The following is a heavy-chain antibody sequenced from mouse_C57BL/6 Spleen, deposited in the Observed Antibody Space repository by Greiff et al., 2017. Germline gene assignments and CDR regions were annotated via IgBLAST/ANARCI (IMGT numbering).Heavy chain of an antibody. CDR2: INPSTGGT. Sequence: EVQLQESGPELVKPGASVKISCKASGYSFTGYYMNWVKQSPEKSLEWIGEINPSTGGTTYNQKFKAKATLTVDKSSSTAYMQLKSLTSEDSAVYYCARNRGYGSSFFDYWGQGTTLSVSS. J-gene: IGHJ2*01. V-gene: IGHV1-42*01. CDR3: ARNRGYGSSFFDY. CDR1: GYSFTGYY. D-gene: IGHD1-1*01.